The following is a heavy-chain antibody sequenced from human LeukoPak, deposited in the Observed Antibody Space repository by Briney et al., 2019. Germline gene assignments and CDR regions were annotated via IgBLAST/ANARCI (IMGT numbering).Heavy chain of an antibody. CDR1: GGSISSGSYY. CDR2: INHSGST. V-gene: IGHV4-39*07. Sequence: SETLSLTCTVSGGSISSGSYYWSWIRQPPGKGLEWIGEINHSGSTNYNPSLKSRVTISVDTSKNQFSLKLSSVTAADTAVYYCAKGGYSYGYASGAFDIWGQGTMVTVSS. D-gene: IGHD5-18*01. CDR3: AKGGYSYGYASGAFDI. J-gene: IGHJ3*02.